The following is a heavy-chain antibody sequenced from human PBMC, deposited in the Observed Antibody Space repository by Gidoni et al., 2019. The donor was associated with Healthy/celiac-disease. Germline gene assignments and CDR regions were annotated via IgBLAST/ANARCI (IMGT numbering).Heavy chain of an antibody. CDR3: ARDETYYDILTGHQLIYGMDV. D-gene: IGHD3-9*01. CDR2: IYSGGST. Sequence: EVQLVETGGGLIQPGGSLRLSCAASGFTVSSNYMSWVRQAPGKGLEWVSVIYSGGSTYYADSVKGRFTISRDNSKNTLYLQMNSLRAEDTAVYYCARDETYYDILTGHQLIYGMDVWGQGTTVTVSS. V-gene: IGHV3-53*02. J-gene: IGHJ6*02. CDR1: GFTVSSNY.